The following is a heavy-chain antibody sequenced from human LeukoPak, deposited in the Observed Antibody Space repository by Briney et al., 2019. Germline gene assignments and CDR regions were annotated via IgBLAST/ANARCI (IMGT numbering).Heavy chain of an antibody. J-gene: IGHJ6*03. CDR1: GGSFSGYY. CDR2: IYYSGST. V-gene: IGHV4-59*01. CDR3: ASARYSYYYMDV. Sequence: PSETLSLTCAVYGGSFSGYYWSWIRQPPGKGLQWIGYIYYSGSTDYNPSLKSRVTISVDTSKNQFSLKLSSLTAADTAVYYCASARYSYYYMDVWGKGTTVTISS.